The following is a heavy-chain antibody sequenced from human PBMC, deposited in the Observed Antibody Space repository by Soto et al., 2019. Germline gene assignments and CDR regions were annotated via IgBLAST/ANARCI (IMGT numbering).Heavy chain of an antibody. D-gene: IGHD1-26*01. CDR1: GDSVSSNTAA. CDR2: TYYRSKWYN. Sequence: SQTLSLTCAISGDSVSSNTAAWNWIRQSPSRGLEWLGRTYYRSKWYNDYAVSVKSRMTINPDTSKNQFSLHLNSVTPEDTALYYCVRDVGFDFDYWGQGTLVTVSS. V-gene: IGHV6-1*01. J-gene: IGHJ4*02. CDR3: VRDVGFDFDY.